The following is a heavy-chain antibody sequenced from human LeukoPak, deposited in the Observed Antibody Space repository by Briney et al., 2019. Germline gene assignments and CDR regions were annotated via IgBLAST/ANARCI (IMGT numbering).Heavy chain of an antibody. J-gene: IGHJ5*02. CDR2: VYYSGST. CDR3: ARAQYYYDRTTFDP. D-gene: IGHD3-22*01. CDR1: GGFISSSF. Sequence: SETLSLTCTVSGGFISSSFWSWIRQPPGKGLEWIGYVYYSGSTNYNPSLKSRVTISVDTSKNQFSLKLSSVTAADTAVYYCARAQYYYDRTTFDPWGQGTLVTVSS. V-gene: IGHV4-59*01.